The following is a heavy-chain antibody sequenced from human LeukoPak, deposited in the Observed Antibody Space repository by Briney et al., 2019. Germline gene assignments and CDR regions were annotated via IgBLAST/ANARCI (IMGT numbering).Heavy chain of an antibody. CDR2: INQDGSEK. J-gene: IGHJ5*02. CDR1: GFSFSTYW. Sequence: GGPLRLSCAASGFSFSTYWMTWVRRAPGKGLEWVAGINQDGSEKYYVDSVKGRFTISRDNGKNSLYLQMNSLRVEDRAVYYCASDRGSGWFDPWGQGTLVTVSS. CDR3: ASDRGSGWFDP. D-gene: IGHD6-25*01. V-gene: IGHV3-7*01.